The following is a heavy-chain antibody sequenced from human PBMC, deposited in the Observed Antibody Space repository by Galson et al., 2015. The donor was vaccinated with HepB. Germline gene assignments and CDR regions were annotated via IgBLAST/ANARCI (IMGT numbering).Heavy chain of an antibody. CDR2: INAGNGNT. V-gene: IGHV1-3*01. D-gene: IGHD6-13*01. J-gene: IGHJ4*02. Sequence: SVKVSCKASGYTFTSYAMHWVRQAPGQRLEWMGWINAGNGNTKYSQKFQGRVTITRDTSASTAYMELSSLRSEDTAVYYCARGHPSIAAAGVWGQGTLVTVSS. CDR3: ARGHPSIAAAGV. CDR1: GYTFTSYA.